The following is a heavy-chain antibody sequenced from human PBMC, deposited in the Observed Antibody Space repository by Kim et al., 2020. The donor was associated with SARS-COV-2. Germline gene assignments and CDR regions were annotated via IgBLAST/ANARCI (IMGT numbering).Heavy chain of an antibody. D-gene: IGHD3-16*01. CDR1: GGSISSGGYY. J-gene: IGHJ6*02. V-gene: IGHV4-31*03. CDR2: IYYSGST. Sequence: SETLSLTCTVSGGSISSGGYYWSWIRQHPGKGLEWIGYIYYSGSTYYNPSLKSRVTISVDTSKNQFSLKLSSVTAADTAVYYCARGFHIDYDYVWGSSPGYYYGMDVWGQGTTVTVSS. CDR3: ARGFHIDYDYVWGSSPGYYYGMDV.